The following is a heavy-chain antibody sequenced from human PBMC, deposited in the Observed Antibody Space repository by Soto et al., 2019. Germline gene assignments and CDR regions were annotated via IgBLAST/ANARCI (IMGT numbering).Heavy chain of an antibody. D-gene: IGHD1-26*01. CDR1: GFTFSSYA. Sequence: GGSLRLSCAASGFTFSSYAMSWVRQAPGKGLEWVSAISGSGGSTYYADPVKGRFTISRDNSKNTLYLQMNSLRAEDTAVYYCAKAREEGRSFDICGQGTMLIVSS. V-gene: IGHV3-23*01. CDR2: ISGSGGST. CDR3: AKAREEGRSFDI. J-gene: IGHJ3*02.